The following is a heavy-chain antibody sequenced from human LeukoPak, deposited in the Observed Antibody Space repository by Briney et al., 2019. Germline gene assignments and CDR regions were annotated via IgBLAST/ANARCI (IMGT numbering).Heavy chain of an antibody. CDR1: GGSISSGSYY. CDR2: IYKSGST. CDR3: VTAPNQDFFDY. J-gene: IGHJ4*01. V-gene: IGHV4-61*09. D-gene: IGHD1-14*01. Sequence: SETLSLTCTVSGGSISSGSYYWSWIRQPAGKGLEWMGNIYKSGSTNYNPSLKSRLTISADTSKNQFSLKLNFATAADTALYYCVTAPNQDFFDYWGRGTLVTVSS.